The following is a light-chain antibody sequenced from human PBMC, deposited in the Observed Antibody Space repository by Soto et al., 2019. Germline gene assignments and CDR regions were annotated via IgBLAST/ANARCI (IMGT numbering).Light chain of an antibody. CDR1: QSISNY. V-gene: IGKV1-39*01. J-gene: IGKJ1*01. Sequence: DIQMTQSPSSLYASVGDRVIITCRSSQSISNYLNWYQQEPGKAPKLLIYSASTLQGGVPSRFSGGGSGTHFTLTSSSLQPEDVVTYFCQQSYKKRTFGQGTKVEIK. CDR3: QQSYKKRT. CDR2: SAS.